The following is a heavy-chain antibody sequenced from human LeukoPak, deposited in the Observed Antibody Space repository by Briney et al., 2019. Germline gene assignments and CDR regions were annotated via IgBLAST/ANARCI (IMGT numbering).Heavy chain of an antibody. CDR3: VRDDSSGWYYFDY. J-gene: IGHJ4*02. CDR2: ISSSSSTI. Sequence: GGSLRLSCAASGFTFSRYSMNWVRQAAGTGLEWVSYISSSSSTIYYADSVKGRLTISRDNAKNSLYLQMNSLRAEDTAVYYCVRDDSSGWYYFDYWGQGTLVTVSS. CDR1: GFTFSRYS. V-gene: IGHV3-48*01. D-gene: IGHD6-19*01.